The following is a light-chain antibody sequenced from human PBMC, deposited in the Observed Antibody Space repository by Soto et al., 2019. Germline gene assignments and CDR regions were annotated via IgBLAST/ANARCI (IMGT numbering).Light chain of an antibody. V-gene: IGKV2-28*01. CDR3: MQALQTPRT. CDR2: LGS. Sequence: DSVMTQSTLYLPVTPGEPASISCRSSQSLLHSNGYNYLDWYLQKPGQSPQLLIYLGSNRASGVPDRFSGSGSGTDFTLKISRVEAEDVGVYYCMQALQTPRTFGQGTKV. CDR1: QSLLHSNGYNY. J-gene: IGKJ1*01.